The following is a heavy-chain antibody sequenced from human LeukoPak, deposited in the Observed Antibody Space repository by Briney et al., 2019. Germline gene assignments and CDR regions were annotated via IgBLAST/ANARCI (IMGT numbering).Heavy chain of an antibody. Sequence: SETLSLTCAVSGGSISSGGYSWSWIRQPPGKGLEWIGYIYYSGSTNYNPSLKSRLTISVDASKNHFSLKLSSVTATDTAVYYCASLTTVTQGYFDSWGQGTLVTVSS. CDR3: ASLTTVTQGYFDS. J-gene: IGHJ4*02. CDR2: IYYSGST. D-gene: IGHD4-17*01. CDR1: GGSISSGGYS. V-gene: IGHV4-61*03.